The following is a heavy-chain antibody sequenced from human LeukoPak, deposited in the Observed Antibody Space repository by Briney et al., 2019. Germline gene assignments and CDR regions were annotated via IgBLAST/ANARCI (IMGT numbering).Heavy chain of an antibody. Sequence: PGGSLRLSCAASGFTFSGYLMSWVRQAPGKGLEWVANIKQDGSEKYYVDSVRGRFTISRDNAKNSLFLQMNSLRAEDTAVYYCARDWQWQQLDGDAFDIWGQGTMVTVSS. D-gene: IGHD6-13*01. CDR3: ARDWQWQQLDGDAFDI. V-gene: IGHV3-7*04. CDR2: IKQDGSEK. CDR1: GFTFSGYL. J-gene: IGHJ3*02.